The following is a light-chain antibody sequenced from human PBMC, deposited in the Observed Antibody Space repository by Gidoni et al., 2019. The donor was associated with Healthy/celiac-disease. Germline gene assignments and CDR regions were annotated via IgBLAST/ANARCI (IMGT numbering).Light chain of an antibody. J-gene: IGLJ2*01. CDR2: GKN. V-gene: IGLV3-19*01. Sequence: SSALTQDPAVSVALGQTVRITCQGDSLRRYYASWYQQKPGQAPVLVIYGKNNRPSGIPDRFSGSSSGNTASLTITGAQAEDEADYYCNSRDSSGNSVVFGGGTKLTVL. CDR3: NSRDSSGNSVV. CDR1: SLRRYY.